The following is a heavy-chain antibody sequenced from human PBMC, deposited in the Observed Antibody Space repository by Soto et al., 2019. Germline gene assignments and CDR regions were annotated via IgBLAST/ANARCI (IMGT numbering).Heavy chain of an antibody. J-gene: IGHJ4*02. V-gene: IGHV1-3*01. CDR2: IIVGNGKT. CDR1: GYTFPAYT. Sequence: ASVKVSCKASGYTFPAYTMNWVRQAPGQRPEWMGWIIVGNGKTRYSQKFQGRVTFTRDTSASTVYLELSSLRSEDTTMYYCARKTAVTDYYFDYWGQGTLVTVSS. D-gene: IGHD6-19*01. CDR3: ARKTAVTDYYFDY.